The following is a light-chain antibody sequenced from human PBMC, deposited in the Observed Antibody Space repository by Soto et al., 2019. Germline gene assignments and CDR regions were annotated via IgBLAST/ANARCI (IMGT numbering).Light chain of an antibody. Sequence: QSALAQPASVSGSPGQSITISCSGSSIDVGDNNYVSWYQHHPGKAPKLIIYEVSNRPSGVPNRFSGSSSDNTASLTISGLLPDDEADYYCSSYTTNSTPSYVFGTGTKLTVL. CDR1: SIDVGDNNY. J-gene: IGLJ1*01. V-gene: IGLV2-14*01. CDR2: EVS. CDR3: SSYTTNSTPSYV.